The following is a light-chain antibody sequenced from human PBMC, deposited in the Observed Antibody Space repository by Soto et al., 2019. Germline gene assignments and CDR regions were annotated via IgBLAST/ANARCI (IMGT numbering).Light chain of an antibody. J-gene: IGKJ1*01. V-gene: IGKV3-11*01. Sequence: EIVLTQSPATLSFSPGERATLSCRASQSVSSYLAWYQQKPGQAPRLLIYDASNRATGIPARFSGSGSGTDFTLTISGLEPEDFAVYYCQQRSNWPTFGQGTKVDIK. CDR2: DAS. CDR3: QQRSNWPT. CDR1: QSVSSY.